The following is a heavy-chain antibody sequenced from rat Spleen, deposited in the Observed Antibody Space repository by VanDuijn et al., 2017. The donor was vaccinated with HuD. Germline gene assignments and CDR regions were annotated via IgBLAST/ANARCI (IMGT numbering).Heavy chain of an antibody. Sequence: EVQLVESGGGLVQPGRSLKLSCAASGFTFSNYDMAWVRQAPTKGLEWVASISPSGGSTYYRDSVKGRFTVSRDNAKSTLYLQMDSLRSEDTATYYCARSRGFYNNYRYFDYWGQGVMVTVSS. CDR3: ARSRGFYNNYRYFDY. CDR2: ISPSGGST. J-gene: IGHJ2*01. CDR1: GFTFSNYD. V-gene: IGHV5-25*01. D-gene: IGHD1-10*01.